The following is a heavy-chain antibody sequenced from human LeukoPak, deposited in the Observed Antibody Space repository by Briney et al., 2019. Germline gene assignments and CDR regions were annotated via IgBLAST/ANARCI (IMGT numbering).Heavy chain of an antibody. CDR3: ASQLGGTTFH. CDR2: IYYSGST. D-gene: IGHD1-1*01. Sequence: SETLSLTCTVSGGSISSSSYYWGWIRQPPGKGLEWIGSIYYSGSTYYNPSLKSRVTISVDTSKNQFPLKLSSVTAADTAVYYCASQLGGTTFHWGQGTLVTVSS. J-gene: IGHJ4*02. CDR1: GGSISSSSYY. V-gene: IGHV4-39*01.